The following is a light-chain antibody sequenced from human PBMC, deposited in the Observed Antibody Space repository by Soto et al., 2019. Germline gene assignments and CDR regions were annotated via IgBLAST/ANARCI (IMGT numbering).Light chain of an antibody. V-gene: IGLV1-40*01. Sequence: QLVLTQPPSVSGAPGQRVTISCTGSSSNIGAGYDVHWYQKLPGTAPKLLIYGNSNRPSGVPDRFSGSKSGTSASLAITGLQAEDEADYYCQSYDSSLSAPVVFGGGTKLTVL. CDR1: SSNIGAGYD. CDR3: QSYDSSLSAPVV. CDR2: GNS. J-gene: IGLJ2*01.